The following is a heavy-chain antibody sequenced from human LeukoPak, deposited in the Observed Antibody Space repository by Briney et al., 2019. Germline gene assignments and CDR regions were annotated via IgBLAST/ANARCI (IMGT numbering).Heavy chain of an antibody. CDR1: GFTFSNAW. V-gene: IGHV3-15*01. CDR3: TTDRQDGESWFDP. Sequence: GGSLRLSCAASGFTFSNAWMSSVRQAPGKGLEWVGRIKSKTDGGTTDYAAPVTASLTLSRADSHNTLYLQLPSPNPADTAVYYCTTDRQDGESWFDPWGQGTLVTASS. J-gene: IGHJ5*02. CDR2: IKSKTDGGTT.